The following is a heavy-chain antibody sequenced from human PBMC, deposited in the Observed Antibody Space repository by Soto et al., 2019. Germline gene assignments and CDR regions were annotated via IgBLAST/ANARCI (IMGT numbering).Heavy chain of an antibody. V-gene: IGHV1-69*13. CDR3: ARMAISMIIVVQGALDI. D-gene: IGHD3-22*01. J-gene: IGHJ3*02. CDR1: GGTFSSYI. Sequence: SVNVSCKASGGTFSSYIISWVRQDPGQGLEWMGGIIPIFGTANYAQKFQNRVTIIADESTSTAYMELSSLRFEDTAVYYCARMAISMIIVVQGALDIWGQGTMVTVSS. CDR2: IIPIFGTA.